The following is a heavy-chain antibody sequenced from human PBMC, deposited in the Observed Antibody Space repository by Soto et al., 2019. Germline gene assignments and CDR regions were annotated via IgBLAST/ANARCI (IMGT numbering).Heavy chain of an antibody. D-gene: IGHD3-22*01. Sequence: ASVKVSCKASGYTFTDYYMHWVRQAPGQGLEWMGWINPNNGDTNYAQKLQGRVTMTTDTSTSTAYMELRSLRSDDTAVYYCAREYYYDSSGYYSPWGQGTLVTVSS. CDR3: AREYYYDSSGYYSP. CDR2: INPNNGDT. V-gene: IGHV1-18*04. CDR1: GYTFTDYY. J-gene: IGHJ5*02.